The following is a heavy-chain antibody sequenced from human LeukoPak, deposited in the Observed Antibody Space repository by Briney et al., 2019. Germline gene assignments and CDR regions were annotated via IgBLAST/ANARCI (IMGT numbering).Heavy chain of an antibody. Sequence: GGSLRLSCAASGFTFSSYAMHWVRQAPGKGLEWVAVISYDGSSKYYADSVKGRFTISRDNSKNTLYLQMNSLRAEDTAVYYCASSSGFDYWGQGTLVTVSS. D-gene: IGHD3-22*01. CDR1: GFTFSSYA. CDR2: ISYDGSSK. CDR3: ASSSGFDY. J-gene: IGHJ4*02. V-gene: IGHV3-30-3*01.